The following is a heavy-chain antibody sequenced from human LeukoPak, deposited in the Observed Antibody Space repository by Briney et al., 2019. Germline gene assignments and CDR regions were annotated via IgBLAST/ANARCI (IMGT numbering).Heavy chain of an antibody. CDR2: ISADNGNT. V-gene: IGHV1-18*01. D-gene: IGHD4/OR15-4a*01. CDR3: ARDSNEVDYGASFLQY. Sequence: ASVKVSCKASGYTFISYGISWVRQAPGQGLEWMGWISADNGNTKYAQKFQGRVTMTTDTSTSTAYMELRSLRSDDTAVYYCARDSNEVDYGASFLQYWGQGTLVTVSS. CDR1: GYTFISYG. J-gene: IGHJ4*02.